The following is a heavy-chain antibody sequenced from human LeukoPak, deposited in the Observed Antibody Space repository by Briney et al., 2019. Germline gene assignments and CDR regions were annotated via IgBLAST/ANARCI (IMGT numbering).Heavy chain of an antibody. J-gene: IGHJ4*02. CDR1: GFTFSSYG. Sequence: GGSLRLSCAASGFTFSSYGMHWVRQAPGKGLEWVAVIWYDGSNKYYADSVKGRFTISRDNSKNTLYLQMNSLRAEDTAVYYCAKSPGYDFWSGYYSGPDYWGQGTLVTVSS. D-gene: IGHD3-3*01. CDR3: AKSPGYDFWSGYYSGPDY. V-gene: IGHV3-33*06. CDR2: IWYDGSNK.